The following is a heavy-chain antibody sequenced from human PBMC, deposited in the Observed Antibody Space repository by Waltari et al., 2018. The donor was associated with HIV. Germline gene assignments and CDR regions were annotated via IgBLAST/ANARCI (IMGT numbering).Heavy chain of an antibody. CDR1: GFTFSSYW. V-gene: IGHV3-7*01. CDR2: IKQDGSEK. D-gene: IGHD3-9*01. Sequence: EVQLVESGGGLVQPGGSLRLSCAASGFTFSSYWMSWVRQAPGKGLEWVANIKQDGSEKYYVDSVKGRFTISRDNAKNSLYLQMNSLRAEDTAVYYCARYFRRQPGAFDIWGQGTMVTVSS. CDR3: ARYFRRQPGAFDI. J-gene: IGHJ3*02.